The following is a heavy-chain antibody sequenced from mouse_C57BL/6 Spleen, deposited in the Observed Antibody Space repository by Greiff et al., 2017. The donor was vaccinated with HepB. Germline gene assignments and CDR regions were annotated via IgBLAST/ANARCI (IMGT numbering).Heavy chain of an antibody. CDR2: INPNNGGT. CDR3: ARGKLLWPNPGYWYFDV. D-gene: IGHD2-1*01. CDR1: GYTFTDYN. J-gene: IGHJ1*03. V-gene: IGHV1-18*01. Sequence: EVQRVESGPELVKPGASVKIPCKASGYTFTDYNMDWVKQSHGKSLEWIGDINPNNGGTIYNQKFKGKATLTVDKSSSTAYMELRSLTSEDTAVYYCARGKLLWPNPGYWYFDVWGTGTTVTVSS.